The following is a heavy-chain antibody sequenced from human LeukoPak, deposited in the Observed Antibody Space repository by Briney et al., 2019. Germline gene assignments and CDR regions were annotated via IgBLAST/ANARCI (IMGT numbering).Heavy chain of an antibody. J-gene: IGHJ4*02. CDR3: ARDSSGWSRDY. CDR2: INRGSNHI. V-gene: IGHV3-21*06. D-gene: IGHD6-19*01. CDR1: GFTFSAYS. Sequence: GGSLRLSCAASGFTFSAYSMSWVRQAPGKGLERVSSINRGSNHIYYADAVKGRFTISRDNAKNSLYLQMNSLRAEDTAIYYCARDSSGWSRDYWGQGTLVTVSS.